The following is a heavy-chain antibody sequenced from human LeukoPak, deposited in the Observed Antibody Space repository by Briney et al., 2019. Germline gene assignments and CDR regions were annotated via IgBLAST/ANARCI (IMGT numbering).Heavy chain of an antibody. CDR2: IYYSGST. J-gene: IGHJ4*02. CDR1: GGSISSYY. CDR3: ARGGGYSYGYYFDY. D-gene: IGHD5-18*01. V-gene: IGHV4-59*01. Sequence: SETLSLTCTVSGGSISSYYWSWIRQPPGKGLEWIGYIYYSGSTNYNPSLESRVTISVDTSKNQFSLKLSSVTAADTAVYYCARGGGYSYGYYFDYWGQGTLVTVSS.